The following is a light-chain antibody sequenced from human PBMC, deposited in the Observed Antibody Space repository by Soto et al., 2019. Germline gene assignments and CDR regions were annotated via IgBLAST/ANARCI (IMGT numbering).Light chain of an antibody. J-gene: IGKJ2*01. V-gene: IGKV3-20*01. CDR2: GAS. CDR3: QQYASSPFT. CDR1: QSVNNND. Sequence: EIVLTQSPGTLSLSPGERATLSCRASQSVNNNDLAWYQQKPGQAPRLLIYGASSRATGSPDRFSGSGSVTEFTLTISRLEPDDFAVYFCQQYASSPFTFGQGTKLEIK.